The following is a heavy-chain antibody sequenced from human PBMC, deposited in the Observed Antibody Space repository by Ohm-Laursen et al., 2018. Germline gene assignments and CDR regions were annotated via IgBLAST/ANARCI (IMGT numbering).Heavy chain of an antibody. Sequence: SLRLSCTASGFTFSSYGMHWVRQAPGKGLEWVAVIWYDGSNKYYADFVKGRFTISRDNSKNTLYLQMNGLRAEDTAVYYCAKGTYGDQGDYWGQGTLVTVSS. V-gene: IGHV3-33*06. CDR1: GFTFSSYG. CDR2: IWYDGSNK. CDR3: AKGTYGDQGDY. J-gene: IGHJ4*02. D-gene: IGHD4-17*01.